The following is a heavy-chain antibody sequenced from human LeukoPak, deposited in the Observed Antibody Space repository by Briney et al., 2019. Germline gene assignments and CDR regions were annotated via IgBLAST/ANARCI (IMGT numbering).Heavy chain of an antibody. CDR3: ARHYGSGTYGYNWFDP. CDR2: IYTSGST. CDR1: GGSISSGSYY. Sequence: PSQTLSLTCTVSGGSISSGSYYWSWIRQPAGKGLEWIGRIYTSGSTNYNPSLKSRVTISVDTSKNQFSLKLSSVTAADTAVYYCARHYGSGTYGYNWFDPWGQGTLVTVSS. D-gene: IGHD3-10*01. J-gene: IGHJ5*02. V-gene: IGHV4-61*02.